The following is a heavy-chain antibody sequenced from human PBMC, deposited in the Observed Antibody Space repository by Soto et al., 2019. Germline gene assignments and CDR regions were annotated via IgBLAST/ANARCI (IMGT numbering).Heavy chain of an antibody. CDR3: AKSAPGYIYGSGYGLDV. CDR1: GGPISNYY. D-gene: IGHD5-18*01. J-gene: IGHJ6*02. Sequence: SETLSLTCTVSGGPISNYYWSWIRQPPGKGLQWIGIIYTSGSINYNPSLKSRVTVSVDTSRNHFSLKLTSVTAADTAIYYCAKSAPGYIYGSGYGLDVWGQGTTVTVSS. V-gene: IGHV4-4*09. CDR2: IYTSGSI.